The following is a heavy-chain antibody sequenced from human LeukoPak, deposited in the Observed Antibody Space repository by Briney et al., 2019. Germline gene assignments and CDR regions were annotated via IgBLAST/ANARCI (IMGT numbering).Heavy chain of an antibody. D-gene: IGHD2-8*01. Sequence: SVKVSCKXSGGTFSSYAISWVRQAPGQRLERMGRIIPIFGTANYAQKFQGRVTITTDESTSTAYMELSSLRSEDTAVYYCARGSGYCTNGVCSVDDIWGQGTMVTVSS. J-gene: IGHJ3*02. CDR2: IIPIFGTA. CDR1: GGTFSSYA. V-gene: IGHV1-69*05. CDR3: ARGSGYCTNGVCSVDDI.